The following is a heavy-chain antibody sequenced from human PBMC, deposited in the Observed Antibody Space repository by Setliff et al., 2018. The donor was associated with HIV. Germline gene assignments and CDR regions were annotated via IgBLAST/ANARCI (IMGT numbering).Heavy chain of an antibody. D-gene: IGHD3-10*01. CDR1: GGSISSYY. CDR2: IYTSGST. Sequence: PSETLSLTCTVSGGSISSYYWSWIRQPPGKGLEWIGYIYTSGSTNYNPSLKSRVTISVDTSKNQFSLKLSSVTAADTAVYYCARGLSFYDPGEFDYWGQGTLVTVSS. V-gene: IGHV4-4*09. CDR3: ARGLSFYDPGEFDY. J-gene: IGHJ4*02.